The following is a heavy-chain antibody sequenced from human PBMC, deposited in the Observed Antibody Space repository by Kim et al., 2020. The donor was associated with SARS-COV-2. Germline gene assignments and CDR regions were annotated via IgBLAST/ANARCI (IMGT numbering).Heavy chain of an antibody. V-gene: IGHV4-34*01. CDR3: ARGIAAREAYYFDY. Sequence: NPSLKSPVTITVGTSKNQFSLKLSSVTAADTAVYYCARGIAAREAYYFDYWGQGTLVTVSS. J-gene: IGHJ4*02. D-gene: IGHD6-6*01.